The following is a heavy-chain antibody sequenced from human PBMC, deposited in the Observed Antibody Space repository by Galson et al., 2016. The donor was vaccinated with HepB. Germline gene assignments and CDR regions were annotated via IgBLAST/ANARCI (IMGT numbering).Heavy chain of an antibody. J-gene: IGHJ4*02. D-gene: IGHD6-6*01. V-gene: IGHV1-18*01. CDR2: IDTSNGNT. CDR3: ARHYSSTWPAGLIFDS. CDR1: GYTFINYD. Sequence: SVKVSCKAAGYTFINYDINWVRQAPGQGLECLGWIDTSNGNTNYPQEFQDRVTLTTDTSTSTTYMELRSLISDDTAVYYCARHYSSTWPAGLIFDSWGPGTRVTVSS.